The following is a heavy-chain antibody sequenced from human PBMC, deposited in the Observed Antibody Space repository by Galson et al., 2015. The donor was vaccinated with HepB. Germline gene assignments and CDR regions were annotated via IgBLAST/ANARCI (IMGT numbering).Heavy chain of an antibody. CDR1: GGTFSSYA. CDR2: IIPIFGTA. V-gene: IGHV1-69*13. CDR3: ARVGVVPAASRLDP. J-gene: IGHJ5*02. D-gene: IGHD2-2*01. Sequence: SVKVSCKASGGTFSSYAISWVRQAPGQGLEWMGGIIPIFGTANYAQKFQGRVTITADESTSTAYMELSSLRSEDTAVYYCARVGVVPAASRLDPWGQGTLVTVSS.